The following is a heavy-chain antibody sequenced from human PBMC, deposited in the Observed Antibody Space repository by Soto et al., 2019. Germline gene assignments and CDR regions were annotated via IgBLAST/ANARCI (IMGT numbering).Heavy chain of an antibody. CDR3: ARQVVPGFFYYYGMDV. Sequence: HPGGSLRLSCAASGFTFSSYAMSWVRQAPGKGLEWVSAISGSGGSTYYADSVKGRFTISRDNSKNTLYLQMNSLRAEDTAVYYRARQVVPGFFYYYGMDVWGQGTTVTVSS. J-gene: IGHJ6*02. CDR1: GFTFSSYA. CDR2: ISGSGGST. D-gene: IGHD2-2*01. V-gene: IGHV3-23*01.